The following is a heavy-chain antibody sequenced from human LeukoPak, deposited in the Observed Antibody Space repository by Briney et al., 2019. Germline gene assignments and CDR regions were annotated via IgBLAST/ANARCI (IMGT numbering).Heavy chain of an antibody. D-gene: IGHD2-2*01. V-gene: IGHV1-2*02. J-gene: IGHJ5*02. CDR2: INPDSGGT. CDR3: ARVGGYCSSTSCYRRYNWFDP. Sequence: ASVKVSCKASGYTFSGHYMHWVRQAPGQGLEWMGWINPDSGGTNSAQKFQGRVTMTRDTSISTAYMELTRLTSDDTAVYYCARVGGYCSSTSCYRRYNWFDPWGQGTLVTVSS. CDR1: GYTFSGHY.